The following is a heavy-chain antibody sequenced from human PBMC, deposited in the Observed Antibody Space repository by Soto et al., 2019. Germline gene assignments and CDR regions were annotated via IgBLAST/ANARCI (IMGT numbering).Heavy chain of an antibody. CDR1: GYTYTRYG. V-gene: IGHV1-69*04. CDR2: IIPILGIA. CDR3: ARVALRYYDSSGYYRGAFDI. Sequence: SVKVSCKASGYTYTRYGISWVRQAPGQGLEWMGRIIPILGIANYAQKFQGRVTITADKSTSTAYMELSSLRSEDTAVYYCARVALRYYDSSGYYRGAFDIWGQGTMVTVSS. J-gene: IGHJ3*02. D-gene: IGHD3-22*01.